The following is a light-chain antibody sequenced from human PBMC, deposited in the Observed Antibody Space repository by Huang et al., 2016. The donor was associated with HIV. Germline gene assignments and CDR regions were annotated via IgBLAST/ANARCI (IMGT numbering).Light chain of an antibody. CDR1: QSVGNY. V-gene: IGKV3-11*01. CDR3: QQRSSGVT. J-gene: IGKJ4*01. Sequence: IVLTQSPATLSWYPGERVTLSCRASQSVGNYIAWYQQHTGQAPRLLIYDTSYRATGTPVRFSGSGSGTDFALTISNLESEDFAVYYCQQRSSGVTFGGGTKVQVK. CDR2: DTS.